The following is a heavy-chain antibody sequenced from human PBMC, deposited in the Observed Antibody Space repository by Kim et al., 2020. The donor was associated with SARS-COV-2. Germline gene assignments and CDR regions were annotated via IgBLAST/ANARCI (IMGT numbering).Heavy chain of an antibody. D-gene: IGHD2-15*01. Sequence: GGSLRLSCAASGFTFDDYTMHWVRQAPGKGLEWVSLISWDGGSTYYADSVKGRFTISRDNSKNSLYLQMNSLRTEDTALYYCAKDISSIGGYCSGGSCYYYYYGMDVWVQGTTVTVSS. CDR1: GFTFDDYT. CDR2: ISWDGGST. CDR3: AKDISSIGGYCSGGSCYYYYYGMDV. V-gene: IGHV3-43*01. J-gene: IGHJ6*02.